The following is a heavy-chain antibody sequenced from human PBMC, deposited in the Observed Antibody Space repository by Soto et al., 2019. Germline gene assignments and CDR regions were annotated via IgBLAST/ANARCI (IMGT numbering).Heavy chain of an antibody. V-gene: IGHV1-69*08. D-gene: IGHD2-2*01. CDR1: GGTFSSYT. CDR3: ARDTDCSSTSCYASDYYYYYYAMDV. Sequence: QVQLVQSGAEVKKPGSSVKVSCKASGGTFSSYTISWVRQAPGQGIEWMGRIIPNLGIANYAQKFQGRVTITADKSTSTAYMELSSLRSEDTAVYYCARDTDCSSTSCYASDYYYYYYAMDVWGQGTTVTVSS. J-gene: IGHJ6*02. CDR2: IIPNLGIA.